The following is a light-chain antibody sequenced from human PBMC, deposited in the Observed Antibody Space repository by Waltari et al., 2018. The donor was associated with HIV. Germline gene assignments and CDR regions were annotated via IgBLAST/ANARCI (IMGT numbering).Light chain of an antibody. Sequence: EIVMTQSPATLSVSPGERATLSCRASQTVSNNLAWYQLKPGQAPRLLIYGASTRATGIPGTFSGSGSGTEFTLTISSLQSEDFAVYYCQQYNNWPNSFGQGTRLEIK. V-gene: IGKV3-15*01. CDR3: QQYNNWPNS. CDR2: GAS. CDR1: QTVSNN. J-gene: IGKJ2*03.